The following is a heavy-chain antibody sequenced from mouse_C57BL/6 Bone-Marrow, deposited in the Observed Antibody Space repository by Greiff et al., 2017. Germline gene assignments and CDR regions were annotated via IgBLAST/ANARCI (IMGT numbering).Heavy chain of an antibody. V-gene: IGHV1-50*01. CDR2: IDPSDSYT. CDR1: GYTFTSYW. CDR3: ASPGAWFAY. Sequence: VKPGASVKLSCKASGYTFTSYWMQWVKQRPGQGLEWLGEIDPSDSYTNYNQKFKGKATLTVDTSSSTAYMQLSSLTSEDSAVYYCASPGAWFAYWGQGTLVTVSA. J-gene: IGHJ3*01. D-gene: IGHD4-1*01.